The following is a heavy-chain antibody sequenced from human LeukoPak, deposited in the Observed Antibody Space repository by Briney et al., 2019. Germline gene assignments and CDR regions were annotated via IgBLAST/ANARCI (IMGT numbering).Heavy chain of an antibody. J-gene: IGHJ4*01. CDR3: ARQRDTLVRGIIITPLDY. Sequence: PSETLSLTCTVSGGSISSSTYYWDWIRQSPGKGLEWIGSIYYSGSTYYNPSLKSRVTISIDTSKNQFSLNLSSVTAADTAVYYCARQRDTLVRGIIITPLDYWGQGTLVTVSS. V-gene: IGHV4-39*01. CDR2: IYYSGST. D-gene: IGHD3-10*01. CDR1: GGSISSSTYY.